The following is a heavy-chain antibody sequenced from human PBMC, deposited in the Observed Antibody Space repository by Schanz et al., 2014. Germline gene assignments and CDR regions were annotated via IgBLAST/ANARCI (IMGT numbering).Heavy chain of an antibody. CDR3: ARDRLECGAECYSVEVFEI. CDR2: ISPYNGNT. CDR1: GYTFSSYG. D-gene: IGHD2-21*01. J-gene: IGHJ4*02. V-gene: IGHV1-18*01. Sequence: QVQLVQSGAEVKKPGASVKVSCKASGYTFSSYGITWVRQAPGQGLEWMGWISPYNGNTNYAPKVQGRVTITADTSTTTAYMELSGLRSEDTAVYYCARDRLECGAECYSVEVFEIWGQGTLVIVSS.